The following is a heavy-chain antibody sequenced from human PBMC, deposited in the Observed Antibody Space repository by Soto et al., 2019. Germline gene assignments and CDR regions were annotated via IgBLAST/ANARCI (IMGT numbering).Heavy chain of an antibody. J-gene: IGHJ6*02. CDR2: IIPIFGTA. V-gene: IGHV1-69*13. Sequence: SVKVSCKASGGTFSSYAISWVRQAPGQGLEWMGGIIPIFGTANYAQKFQGRVTITADESTSTAYMELSSLRSEDTAVYYCARGGAVAGTNYYYDMDVWGQGTTVTVS. CDR1: GGTFSSYA. D-gene: IGHD6-19*01. CDR3: ARGGAVAGTNYYYDMDV.